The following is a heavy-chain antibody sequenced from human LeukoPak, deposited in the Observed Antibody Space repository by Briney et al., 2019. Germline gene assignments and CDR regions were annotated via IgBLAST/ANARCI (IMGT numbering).Heavy chain of an antibody. V-gene: IGHV4-59*12. CDR2: IYYSGST. CDR1: GFTFSSYA. D-gene: IGHD6-25*01. CDR3: ARVAAKTVDY. Sequence: PGGSLRLSCAASGFTFSSYAMSWVRQPPGKGLEWIGNIYYSGSTNYNPSLKSRVTISVDMSKNQFSLKLSSVTAADTAVYYCARVAAKTVDYWGQGTLVTVSS. J-gene: IGHJ4*02.